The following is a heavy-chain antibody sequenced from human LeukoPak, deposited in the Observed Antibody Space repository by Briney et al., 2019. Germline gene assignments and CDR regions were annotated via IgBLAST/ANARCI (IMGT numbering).Heavy chain of an antibody. CDR2: ISSSSSTI. Sequence: PGGSLRLSCAASGFSFSTYGFHWVRQAPGKGLEWVSSISSSSSTIYYADSVKGRFTISRDNAKNSLYLQMNSLRAEDTAVYYCARDQEYSSSSGRRNYYYYYMDVWGKGTTVTVSS. V-gene: IGHV3-48*01. CDR3: ARDQEYSSSSGRRNYYYYYMDV. D-gene: IGHD6-6*01. J-gene: IGHJ6*03. CDR1: GFSFSTYG.